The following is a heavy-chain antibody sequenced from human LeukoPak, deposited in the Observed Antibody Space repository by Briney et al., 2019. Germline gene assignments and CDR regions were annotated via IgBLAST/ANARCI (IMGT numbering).Heavy chain of an antibody. CDR3: ARIGSETYHDAYDI. CDR1: GFTFSNYC. V-gene: IGHV3-7*03. CDR2: IIQDGSQK. Sequence: GGSLRLSCAASGFTFSNYCLGWVRQAPGKGLEWVANIIQDGSQKYYVDSVKGRLTIPRDNAKNSLYLQMNSLGAEDTAMYYCARIGSETYHDAYDIWGQGTMVTV. D-gene: IGHD3-10*01. J-gene: IGHJ3*02.